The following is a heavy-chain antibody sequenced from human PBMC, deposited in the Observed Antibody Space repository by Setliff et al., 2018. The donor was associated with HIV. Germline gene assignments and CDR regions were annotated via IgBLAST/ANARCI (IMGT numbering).Heavy chain of an antibody. V-gene: IGHV4-4*07. CDR3: AGSMGATKGSWLEP. Sequence: SETLSLTCTVSAASIRNSYWTWVRQPAGNGLEWIGRIYPSGTINYNPSLKSRVTMSVDTSKNQFSLRLTSVSSAPTALYYCAGSMGATKGSWLEPWGQGTLVTVSS. CDR1: AASIRNSY. D-gene: IGHD1-26*01. CDR2: IYPSGTI. J-gene: IGHJ5*02.